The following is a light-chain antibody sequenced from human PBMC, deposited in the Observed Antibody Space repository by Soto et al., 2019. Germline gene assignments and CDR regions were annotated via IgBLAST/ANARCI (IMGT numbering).Light chain of an antibody. CDR2: DVS. Sequence: QSVLAQPRSVSGSPGQSVTISCTVTSSDVGGYDFVSWYQQHPGKAPKLMISDVSKRPSGVPDRFSGSKSGNTASLTISGLQAEDEADYYCCPYAGDLALFGGGTKVTLL. V-gene: IGLV2-11*01. CDR1: SSDVGGYDF. CDR3: CPYAGDLAL. J-gene: IGLJ2*01.